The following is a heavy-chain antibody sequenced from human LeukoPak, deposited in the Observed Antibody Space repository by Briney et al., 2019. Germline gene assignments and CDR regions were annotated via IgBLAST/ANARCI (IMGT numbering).Heavy chain of an antibody. J-gene: IGHJ4*02. Sequence: ASVKVSCKASGYTFTSYDINWVRQAPGQGLEWMGWMNPNSGNTGYAQKFQGRVTITRNTSISTAYMELRSLRSDDTAVYYCARANLRRGSGWYGGYWGQGTLVTVSS. CDR1: GYTFTSYD. CDR3: ARANLRRGSGWYGGY. CDR2: MNPNSGNT. V-gene: IGHV1-8*03. D-gene: IGHD6-19*01.